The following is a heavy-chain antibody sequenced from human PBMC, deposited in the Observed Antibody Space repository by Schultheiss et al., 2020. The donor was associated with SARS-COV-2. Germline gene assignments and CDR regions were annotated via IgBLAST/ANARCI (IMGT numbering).Heavy chain of an antibody. Sequence: SQTLSLTCAVSGYSISSGYYWGWIRQPPGKGLEWIGSIYHSGSTYYNPSLKSRVTISLDTSKNQFSLKLSSVTAADTAVYYCARDPGTPNWFDPWGQGTLVTVSS. CDR3: ARDPGTPNWFDP. D-gene: IGHD1-26*01. J-gene: IGHJ5*02. CDR2: IYHSGST. V-gene: IGHV4-38-2*02. CDR1: GYSISSGYY.